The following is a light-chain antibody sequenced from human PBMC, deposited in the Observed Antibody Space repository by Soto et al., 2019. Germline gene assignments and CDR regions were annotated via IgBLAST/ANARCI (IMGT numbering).Light chain of an antibody. J-gene: IGKJ1*01. Sequence: DIQTTQSPSSLSASVGDRVTITCRASQSISSYLNWYQQKPGKAPKLLIYAASSLQSGVPSRFSGSGSGTEFTLTISSLQPDDFATFYCQQYNTYSWTFGQGTKVDIK. V-gene: IGKV1-39*01. CDR3: QQYNTYSWT. CDR1: QSISSY. CDR2: AAS.